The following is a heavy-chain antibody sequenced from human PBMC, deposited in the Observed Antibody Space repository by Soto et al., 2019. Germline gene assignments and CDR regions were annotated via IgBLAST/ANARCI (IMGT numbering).Heavy chain of an antibody. CDR2: ISGSGGST. J-gene: IGHJ5*02. V-gene: IGHV3-23*01. D-gene: IGHD2-15*01. CDR1: GFTFSSYA. Sequence: EVQLLESGGGLVQPGGSLRLACAASGFTFSSYAMSWVRQAPGKGLEWVSAISGSGGSTYYADSVKGRFTISRDNSKNSLNGQLTRLRAEDTAVYYCAKDRPLLVFSIRAGSGGMTNWFAPCGQGTLVTVSS. CDR3: AKDRPLLVFSIRAGSGGMTNWFAP.